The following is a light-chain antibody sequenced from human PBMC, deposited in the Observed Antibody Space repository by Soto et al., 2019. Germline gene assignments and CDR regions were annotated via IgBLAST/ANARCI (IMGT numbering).Light chain of an antibody. Sequence: DIQLTQSPSFLSASVGDRVTITCRARQGLSSDLVWYQQKPGKAPKLLIYAASTLNTGIPSRSSGSGSGTEFTLTISSLQPEDFATYYCQQSNSYPVTFGQGTRLEIK. J-gene: IGKJ5*01. V-gene: IGKV1-9*01. CDR3: QQSNSYPVT. CDR2: AAS. CDR1: QGLSSD.